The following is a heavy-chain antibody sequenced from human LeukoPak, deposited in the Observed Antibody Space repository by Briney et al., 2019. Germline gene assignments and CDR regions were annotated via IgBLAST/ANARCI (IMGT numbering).Heavy chain of an antibody. J-gene: IGHJ6*02. D-gene: IGHD6-19*01. CDR1: GGSISSYY. Sequence: SETLSLTCTVSGGSISSYYWSWIRQPAGKGLEWIGRIYTSGSTNYNPSLKSRVTMSVDTSKNQFSLKLSSVTAADTAVYYCARDTSLRYSSGWYPYYYHGMDVWGQGTTVTVSS. CDR2: IYTSGST. CDR3: ARDTSLRYSSGWYPYYYHGMDV. V-gene: IGHV4-4*07.